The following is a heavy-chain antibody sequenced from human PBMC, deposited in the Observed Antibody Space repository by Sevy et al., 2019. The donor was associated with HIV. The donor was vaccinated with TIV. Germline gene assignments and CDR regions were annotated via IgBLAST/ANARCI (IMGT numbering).Heavy chain of an antibody. D-gene: IGHD3-10*01. CDR1: GGSFSGYY. Sequence: ETLSLTCAVYGGSFSGYYWSWVRQAPGKGLEWVSYIHSSSSTTYYADSVKGRFIISRDIAKNSLYLQMNSLRDEDTAVYYCARVRDEWGPEGMDVWGQGTTVTVSS. CDR3: ARVRDEWGPEGMDV. J-gene: IGHJ6*02. CDR2: IHSSSSTT. V-gene: IGHV3-48*02.